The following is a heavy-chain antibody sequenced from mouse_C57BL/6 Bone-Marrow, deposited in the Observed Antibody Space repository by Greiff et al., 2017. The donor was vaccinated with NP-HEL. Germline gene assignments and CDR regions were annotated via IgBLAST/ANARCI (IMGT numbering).Heavy chain of an antibody. CDR1: GYTFTSYG. D-gene: IGHD2-3*01. CDR2: IYPSSGNT. J-gene: IGHJ2*01. Sequence: QVQLQQSGAELARPGASVKLSCQASGYTFTSYGISWVPQRPGQGLEWIGEIYPSSGNTYYNETFTGKATLTADKSSSTASMQLRRLTSDDSAVYFCAGVCLLLSAFDFWGRGTTLTVSA. V-gene: IGHV1-81*01. CDR3: AGVCLLLSAFDF.